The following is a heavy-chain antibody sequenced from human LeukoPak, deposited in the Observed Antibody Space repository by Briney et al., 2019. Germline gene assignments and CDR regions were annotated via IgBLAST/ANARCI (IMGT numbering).Heavy chain of an antibody. V-gene: IGHV1-2*06. CDR2: INPNSGGT. Sequence: GASVKVSCKASGYTFTGYYMHWVRQAPGQGLEWMGRINPNSGGTNYAQKFQGRVTITADESTSTAYMELSSLRSEDTAVYYCARGGTYGDFPFDYWGQGTLVTVSS. CDR3: ARGGTYGDFPFDY. CDR1: GYTFTGYY. D-gene: IGHD4-17*01. J-gene: IGHJ4*02.